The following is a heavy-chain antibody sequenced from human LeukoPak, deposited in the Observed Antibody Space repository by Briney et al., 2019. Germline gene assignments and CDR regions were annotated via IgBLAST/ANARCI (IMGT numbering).Heavy chain of an antibody. CDR1: GYTFTSYY. Sequence: GASVKVSCKASGYTFTSYYMHWVRQAPGQGLEWMGIINPSGGSTSYAQKFQGRVTMTRDTSTSTVYMELSNLRSEDTAVYYCARFGHCSGGSCYYFELDYWGQGTLVTVSS. V-gene: IGHV1-46*03. J-gene: IGHJ4*02. D-gene: IGHD2-15*01. CDR3: ARFGHCSGGSCYYFELDY. CDR2: INPSGGST.